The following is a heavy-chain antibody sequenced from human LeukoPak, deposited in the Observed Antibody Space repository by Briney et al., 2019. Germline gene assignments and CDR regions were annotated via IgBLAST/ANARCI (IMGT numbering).Heavy chain of an antibody. V-gene: IGHV3-74*01. CDR1: GFTCSSYW. Sequence: GVSLRLSCAASGFTCSSYWMHWVRQAPGKGLVWVSRINSDGSSTSYADSVKGRFTISRDNAKNTLYLQMNTLRDEDTAVYYWAAVNGGVDCQAWGQGTLVTVSS. J-gene: IGHJ5*02. D-gene: IGHD2-21*02. CDR2: INSDGSST. CDR3: AAVNGGVDCQA.